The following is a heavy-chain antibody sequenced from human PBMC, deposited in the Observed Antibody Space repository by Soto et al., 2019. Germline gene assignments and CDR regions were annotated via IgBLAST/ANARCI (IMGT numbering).Heavy chain of an antibody. V-gene: IGHV4-34*01. J-gene: IGHJ5*02. Sequence: PSETLSLTCAVYGGSFSGHHWIWLRQSPAKGLEWIGESDSRGNTNYNPSLKSRVTLSVDTSKNQFSLNLTSVTAADTAVYYCARDRLMGYYDSSGYSWRWFDPWGQGTLVIVSS. CDR2: SDSRGNT. D-gene: IGHD3-22*01. CDR3: ARDRLMGYYDSSGYSWRWFDP. CDR1: GGSFSGHH.